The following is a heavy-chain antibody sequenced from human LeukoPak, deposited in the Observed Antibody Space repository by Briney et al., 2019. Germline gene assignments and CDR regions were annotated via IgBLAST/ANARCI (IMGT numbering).Heavy chain of an antibody. J-gene: IGHJ4*02. Sequence: ASVKVSCKASGYTFTSYDINWVRQATGQGLEWMGWINPNSGGTNYAQKFQGRVTMTRDTSISTAYMELSRLRSDDTAVYYCARGALECSSTSCYRLESRSEDYWGQGTLVTVSS. CDR2: INPNSGGT. CDR3: ARGALECSSTSCYRLESRSEDY. D-gene: IGHD2-2*01. CDR1: GYTFTSYD. V-gene: IGHV1-2*02.